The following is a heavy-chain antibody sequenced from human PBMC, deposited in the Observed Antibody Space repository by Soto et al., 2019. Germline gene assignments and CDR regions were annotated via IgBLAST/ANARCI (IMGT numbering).Heavy chain of an antibody. CDR1: GFTFSSYA. CDR3: AREPTYYYDSSGYYYHPLGAFDI. Sequence: GSLRLSCAVSGFTFSSYALSWVRQAPGKGLEWVSGISGSGGSTYYADSLKGRFTISRDNSKNTLYLQMNSLRAEDTAVYYCAREPTYYYDSSGYYYHPLGAFDIWGQGTMVTVSS. V-gene: IGHV3-23*01. D-gene: IGHD3-22*01. CDR2: ISGSGGST. J-gene: IGHJ3*02.